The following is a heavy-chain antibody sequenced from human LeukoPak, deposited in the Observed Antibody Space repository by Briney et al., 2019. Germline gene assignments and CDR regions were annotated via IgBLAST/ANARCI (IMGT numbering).Heavy chain of an antibody. CDR1: GFTFSSYS. D-gene: IGHD3-10*01. Sequence: GGSLRLSCAASGFTFSSYSMNWVRQAPGKGLEWVSYISSSSSTIYYADSVKGRFTISRDNAKNSLYLQMNSLRAEDTAVYYCAKSNYYGSGRTLYYYYYYGMDVWGQGTTVTVSS. CDR2: ISSSSSTI. J-gene: IGHJ6*02. V-gene: IGHV3-48*01. CDR3: AKSNYYGSGRTLYYYYYYGMDV.